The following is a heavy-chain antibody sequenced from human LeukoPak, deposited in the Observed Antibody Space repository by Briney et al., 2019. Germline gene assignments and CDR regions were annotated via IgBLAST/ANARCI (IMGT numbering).Heavy chain of an antibody. D-gene: IGHD1-14*01. CDR3: AKEQPGPFDY. CDR2: ISYDGSNK. CDR1: GFTFSSYG. J-gene: IGHJ4*02. V-gene: IGHV3-30*18. Sequence: GGSLRLSCAASGFTFSSYGMHWVRQAPGKGLEWVAVISYDGSNKYYADSVKGRFTISRDNSKNTLYLQMNSLRAEDTAVYCCAKEQPGPFDYWGQGTLVTVSS.